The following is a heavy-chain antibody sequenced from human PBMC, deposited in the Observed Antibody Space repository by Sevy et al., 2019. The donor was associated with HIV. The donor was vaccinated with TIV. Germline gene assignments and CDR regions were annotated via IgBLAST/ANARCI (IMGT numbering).Heavy chain of an antibody. V-gene: IGHV3-23*01. Sequence: GGSLRLSCAASGFTFSTYIMNWVRQAPGKGLEWVSAISGSGGSTYYADSVKGRFTISRDKSKNTLFLQMNSLRAEDTAVYYCAKGDSTFYGLDVWGQGTTVTVSS. CDR3: AKGDSTFYGLDV. J-gene: IGHJ6*02. CDR1: GFTFSTYI. CDR2: ISGSGGST. D-gene: IGHD6-13*01.